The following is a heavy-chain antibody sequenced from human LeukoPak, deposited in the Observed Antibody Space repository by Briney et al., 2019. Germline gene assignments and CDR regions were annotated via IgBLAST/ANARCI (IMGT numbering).Heavy chain of an antibody. J-gene: IGHJ5*02. CDR3: VTYYYGSGSLDWFDP. V-gene: IGHV4-38-2*01. D-gene: IGHD3-10*01. Sequence: SETLSLTCAVSGYSISSGYYWGWIRQPPGKGLEWIGNTYHSGSTYYNPSLKSRVTISVDTSKNQFSLKLSSVTAADTAVYYCVTYYYGSGSLDWFDPWGQGTLVTVSS. CDR1: GYSISSGYY. CDR2: TYHSGST.